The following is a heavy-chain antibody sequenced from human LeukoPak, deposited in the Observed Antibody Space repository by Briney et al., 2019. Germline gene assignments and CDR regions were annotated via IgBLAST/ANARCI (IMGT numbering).Heavy chain of an antibody. CDR3: ARESVPAVAARRGLNY. J-gene: IGHJ4*02. CDR1: GYTFTDYY. CDR2: INPNSGGT. Sequence: ASVKVSCKASGYTFTDYYMHWVRQAPGQGLEWMGWINPNSGGTNYAQKFQGRVTMTRDMSISTVYMEMSRLRSDDTAVYYCARESVPAVAARRGLNYWGQGTLVAVSS. V-gene: IGHV1-2*02. D-gene: IGHD6-6*01.